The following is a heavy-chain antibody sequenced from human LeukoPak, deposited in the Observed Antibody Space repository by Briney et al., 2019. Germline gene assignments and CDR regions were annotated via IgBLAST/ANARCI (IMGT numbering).Heavy chain of an antibody. CDR1: GFTFSSYA. V-gene: IGHV3-23*01. CDR3: AKDRPNYYDSSGHYYRRDGDY. D-gene: IGHD3-22*01. Sequence: GESLKISCAASGFTFSSYAMSWVRQAPGKGLEWVSSVSGSGGYTYYAGSVKGRFTISRDNSKNTLYLQMNSPRAEDTAIYYCAKDRPNYYDSSGHYYRRDGDYWGQGTLVTVSS. CDR2: VSGSGGYT. J-gene: IGHJ4*02.